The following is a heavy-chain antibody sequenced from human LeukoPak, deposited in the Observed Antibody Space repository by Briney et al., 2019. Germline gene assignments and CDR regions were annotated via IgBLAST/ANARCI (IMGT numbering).Heavy chain of an antibody. J-gene: IGHJ4*02. D-gene: IGHD1-26*01. V-gene: IGHV1-2*02. CDR3: ARGARASYSGSYSS. Sequence: ASVKVSCKASGYTFTGYYMHWVRQAPGQGLEWMGWINPNSGGTNYAQKFQGRVTMTRDTSISTAYMELSRPRSDDTAVYYCARGARASYSGSYSSWGQGTLVTVSS. CDR1: GYTFTGYY. CDR2: INPNSGGT.